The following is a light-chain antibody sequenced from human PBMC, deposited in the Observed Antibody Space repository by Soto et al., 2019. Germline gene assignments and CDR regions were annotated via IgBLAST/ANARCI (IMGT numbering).Light chain of an antibody. Sequence: DIVMTQSPATLSVSPGERATLSCRASESVRRNLAWYQQKPGQAPRLLIHGASTRATGIPARFSGSGSGTEFTLTISSLQSEDFAVYYCQQYNDWWTFGQGTRWIS. CDR1: ESVRRN. J-gene: IGKJ1*01. V-gene: IGKV3-15*01. CDR3: QQYNDWWT. CDR2: GAS.